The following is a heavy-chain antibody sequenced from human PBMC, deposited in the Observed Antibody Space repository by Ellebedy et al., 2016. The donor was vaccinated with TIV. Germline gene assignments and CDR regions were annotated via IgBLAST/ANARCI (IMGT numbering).Heavy chain of an antibody. CDR1: GFTFSTCA. Sequence: GESLKISCAASGFTFSTCAMHWVRQAPGKGLEWVAAISYDGSNKYYADSVKGRFTISRDNSKNTLYLQMSTLRPEDTAVYYCVRDNRGTQSSSSGGGFDYWGQGTLVTVSS. CDR2: ISYDGSNK. J-gene: IGHJ4*02. V-gene: IGHV3-30-3*01. CDR3: VRDNRGTQSSSSGGGFDY. D-gene: IGHD6-6*01.